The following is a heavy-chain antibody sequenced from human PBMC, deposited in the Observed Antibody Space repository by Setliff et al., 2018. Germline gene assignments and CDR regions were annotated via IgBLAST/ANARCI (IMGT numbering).Heavy chain of an antibody. CDR1: GYTFTNYG. J-gene: IGHJ4*02. CDR2: INNYSFKT. D-gene: IGHD3-3*01. CDR3: ARWNGSGYFYY. Sequence: ASVKVSCKTSGYTFTNYGITWVRQAPGQGLEWMGWINNYSFKTNYPQKFLGRVTVTTDTSTGTAYMELGSLTSEDTAVYYCARWNGSGYFYYWGQGTWVTVSS. V-gene: IGHV1-18*01.